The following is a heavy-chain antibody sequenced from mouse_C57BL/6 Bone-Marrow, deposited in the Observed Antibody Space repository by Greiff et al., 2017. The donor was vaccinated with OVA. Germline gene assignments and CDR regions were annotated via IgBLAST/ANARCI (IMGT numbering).Heavy chain of an antibody. V-gene: IGHV3-6*01. CDR3: ARVVATGYYAMDY. Sequence: DVQLQESGPGLVKPSQSLSLTCSVTGYSITSGYYWNWIRQFPGNKLEWMGYISYDGSNNYNPSLKNRISITRDTSKNQFFLKLNSVTTEDTATYYCARVVATGYYAMDYWGQGTSVTVSS. CDR2: ISYDGSN. D-gene: IGHD1-1*01. J-gene: IGHJ4*01. CDR1: GYSITSGYY.